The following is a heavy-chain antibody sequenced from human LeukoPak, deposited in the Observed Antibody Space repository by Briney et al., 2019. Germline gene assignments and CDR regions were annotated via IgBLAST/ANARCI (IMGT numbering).Heavy chain of an antibody. CDR1: GYSISSGYY. V-gene: IGHV4-38-2*02. D-gene: IGHD4-17*01. Sequence: SETLSLTCAVSGYSISSGYYWGWIRQPLGKGLEWIGSMYHSGSSYYNPSLKSRITISLDTSKNQFSLELSSVTAADTAVYYCARDLYGDYLNWFDPWGQGTLVTVSS. J-gene: IGHJ5*02. CDR3: ARDLYGDYLNWFDP. CDR2: MYHSGSS.